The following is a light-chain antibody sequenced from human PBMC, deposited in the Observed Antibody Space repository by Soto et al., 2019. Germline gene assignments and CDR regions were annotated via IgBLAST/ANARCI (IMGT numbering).Light chain of an antibody. CDR1: QTITSS. CDR2: GAS. Sequence: EIVMTQSPATLSVSPGERATLSCRASQTITSSLAWYQQKPGQAPRLLIFGASIRVTGIPDRFIGSGSGTDFTLTISRLEPEDFAVYYCQHYVTSLTTFGQGTKVDIK. J-gene: IGKJ1*01. CDR3: QHYVTSLTT. V-gene: IGKV3-20*01.